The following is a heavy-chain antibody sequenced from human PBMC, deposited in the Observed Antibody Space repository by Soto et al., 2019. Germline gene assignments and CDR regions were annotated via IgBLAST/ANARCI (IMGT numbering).Heavy chain of an antibody. V-gene: IGHV1-18*04. Sequence: QDQLMQSGAEVKKPGASVKVSCKASVFTSSGISWVRQAPGQRLEWMGWISTHNGNTIYAQKFQGRVIMTMDTSTTTVYMELRSLRPDDTAVYLCAREGILGLFDAYDLWGQGTMVTVSS. D-gene: IGHD3-3*01. CDR3: AREGILGLFDAYDL. J-gene: IGHJ3*01. CDR1: VFTSSG. CDR2: ISTHNGNT.